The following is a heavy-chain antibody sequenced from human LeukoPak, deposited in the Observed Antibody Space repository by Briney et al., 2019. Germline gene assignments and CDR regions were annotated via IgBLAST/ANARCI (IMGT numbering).Heavy chain of an antibody. CDR1: GFTFSDYY. Sequence: GGSLRLSCAASGFTFSDYYMSWIRQAPGKGLEWVSFISSGAASIYYADSVKGRFTNSRDNAKNSLYLQMNSLRAEDTAVYYCARHELLNFYYGMDVRGQGTTVIVS. CDR3: ARHELLNFYYGMDV. J-gene: IGHJ6*02. V-gene: IGHV3-11*01. CDR2: ISSGAASI. D-gene: IGHD1-7*01.